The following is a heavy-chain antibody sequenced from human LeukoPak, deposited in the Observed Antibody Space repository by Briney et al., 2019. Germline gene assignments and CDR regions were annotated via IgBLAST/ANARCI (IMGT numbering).Heavy chain of an antibody. Sequence: ASVKVSCKVSGYALTELSMHWVRQAPGKGLEWMGGLDPEDGETIYAQKFQGRVTMTEDTSTDTAYMELSSLRSEDTAVYYCATDPWDYDSSGYEFDYWGQGTLVTVSS. CDR1: GYALTELS. J-gene: IGHJ4*02. D-gene: IGHD3-22*01. V-gene: IGHV1-24*01. CDR3: ATDPWDYDSSGYEFDY. CDR2: LDPEDGET.